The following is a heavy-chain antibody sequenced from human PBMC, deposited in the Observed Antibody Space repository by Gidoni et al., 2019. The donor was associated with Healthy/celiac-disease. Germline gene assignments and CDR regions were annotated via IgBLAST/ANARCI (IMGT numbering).Heavy chain of an antibody. D-gene: IGHD6-6*01. Sequence: QITLKESGPTLVKPTQTLTLTCTFSGFSLSTSGVGVGWIRQPPGKALEWLALIYWDDDKRYSPSLKSRLTITKDTSKNQVVLTMTNMDPVDTATYYGAHRHSLSSSCAFDIWGQGTMVTVSS. CDR3: AHRHSLSSSCAFDI. J-gene: IGHJ3*02. CDR2: IYWDDDK. CDR1: GFSLSTSGVG. V-gene: IGHV2-5*02.